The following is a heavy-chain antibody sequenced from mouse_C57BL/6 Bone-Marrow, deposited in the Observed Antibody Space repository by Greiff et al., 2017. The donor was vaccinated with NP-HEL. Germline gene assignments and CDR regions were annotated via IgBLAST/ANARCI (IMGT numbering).Heavy chain of an antibody. CDR1: GYTFTNYW. Sequence: VQRVESGAELVRPGTSVKMSCKASGYTFTNYWIGWAKQRPGHGLEWIGDIYPGGGYTNYNEKFKGKATLTADKSSSTAYMQFSSLTSEDSAIYYCARRGYYGNYFDYWGQGTTLTVSS. CDR2: IYPGGGYT. J-gene: IGHJ2*01. D-gene: IGHD2-1*01. CDR3: ARRGYYGNYFDY. V-gene: IGHV1-63*01.